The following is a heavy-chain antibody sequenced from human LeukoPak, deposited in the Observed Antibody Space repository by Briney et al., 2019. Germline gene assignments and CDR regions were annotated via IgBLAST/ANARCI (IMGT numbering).Heavy chain of an antibody. V-gene: IGHV4-4*07. D-gene: IGHD1-26*01. CDR3: ARENSGSYREFDY. CDR1: GGSIRSYD. Sequence: SETLSLTCTVSGGSIRSYDWSWIRQPAGKALEWIGRIYTSGSTNYNASLKSRVSMSVDTSKNQSSLKPSSVTAADTAVFYCARENSGSYREFDYWGQGTLVTVSS. J-gene: IGHJ4*02. CDR2: IYTSGST.